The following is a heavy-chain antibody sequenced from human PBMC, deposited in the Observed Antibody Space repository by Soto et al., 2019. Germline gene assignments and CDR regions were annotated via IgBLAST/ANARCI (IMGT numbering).Heavy chain of an antibody. CDR3: ARGGWRCRGGSCYRNEGDYYYGMDI. V-gene: IGHV3-30-3*01. CDR2: ISYDGSNK. D-gene: IGHD2-15*01. J-gene: IGHJ6*02. Sequence: QVQLVESGGGVVQAGRSLRLSCAASGFTYDTYAMNWVRQAPGKGLEWVAVISYDGSNKYHADCVKGRFTISRDNSKNTMYLQMNSPRPEDTGVYYCARGGWRCRGGSCYRNEGDYYYGMDIWGQGTTVTVSS. CDR1: GFTYDTYA.